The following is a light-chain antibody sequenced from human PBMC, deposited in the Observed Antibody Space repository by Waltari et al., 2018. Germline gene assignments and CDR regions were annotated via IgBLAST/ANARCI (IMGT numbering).Light chain of an antibody. CDR2: EVS. CDR3: SSDAVSNNFYD. V-gene: IGLV2-8*01. Sequence: QSALTQPPSASGSPGQSVTIACTGPGMGGSVSWYQQPPGKPPKLLIYEVSKRPTGIPDRFSGSKSGNTASLTVSGLQAEDEGDYYCSSDAVSNNFYDFGSGTKVTVL. CDR1: GMGGS. J-gene: IGLJ1*01.